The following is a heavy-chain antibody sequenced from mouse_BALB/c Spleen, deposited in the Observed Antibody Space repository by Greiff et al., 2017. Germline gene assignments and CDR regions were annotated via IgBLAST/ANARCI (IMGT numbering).Heavy chain of an antibody. CDR1: GFNIKDYY. D-gene: IGHD2-14*01. CDR3: NYYRYDYYAMDY. CDR2: IDPENGDT. J-gene: IGHJ4*01. Sequence: VQLKESGAELVRSGASVKLSCTASGFNIKDYYMHWVKQRPEQGLEWIGWIDPENGDTEYAPKFQGKATMTADTSSNTAYLQLSSLTSEDTAVYYCNYYRYDYYAMDYWGQGTSVTVSS. V-gene: IGHV14-4*02.